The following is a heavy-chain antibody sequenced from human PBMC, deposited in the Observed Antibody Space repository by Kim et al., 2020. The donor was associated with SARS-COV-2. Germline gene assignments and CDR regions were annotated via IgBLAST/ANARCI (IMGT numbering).Heavy chain of an antibody. CDR2: IYFSGST. D-gene: IGHD1-26*01. CDR3: ASGSAGTAVSGDV. V-gene: IGHV4-59*01. CDR1: GGSISSYY. Sequence: SETLSLTCTVSGGSISSYYWNWIRQPPGKGLEWMGSIYFSGSTNYNPSLTSRVTISVSTSKNQFSLKLSSVTAAATAASFCASGSAGTAVSGDVCGLGT. J-gene: IGHJ3*01.